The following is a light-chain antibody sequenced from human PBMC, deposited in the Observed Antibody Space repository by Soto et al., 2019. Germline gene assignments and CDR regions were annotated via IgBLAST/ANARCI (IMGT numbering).Light chain of an antibody. CDR3: CSYAGSSNWV. J-gene: IGLJ3*02. V-gene: IGLV2-23*01. Sequence: QSALTQPASVSGSPGQSITIACTGTSSDVGGYNYVSWYQQHPGKAPKVMIYEGSSRPSGVSNRFSGSKSGNTAALTISGLQAEDEADYYCCSYAGSSNWVFGGGTKLTVL. CDR1: SSDVGGYNY. CDR2: EGS.